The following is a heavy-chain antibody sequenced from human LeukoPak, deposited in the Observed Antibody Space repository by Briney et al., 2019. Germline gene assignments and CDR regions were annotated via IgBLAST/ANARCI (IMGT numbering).Heavy chain of an antibody. CDR2: INPNSGDT. CDR3: ARPNVDYYNWFDP. D-gene: IGHD4-11*01. CDR1: GHTFTGYS. V-gene: IGHV1-2*02. J-gene: IGHJ5*02. Sequence: GASVMVSCKASGHTFTGYSIHWLRQAPGQGPEWMGWINPNSGDTNYAQKFQDRITLTRDTSISTAYLNLINLRSDDTAIYYCARPNVDYYNWFDPWGQGTLVTVSS.